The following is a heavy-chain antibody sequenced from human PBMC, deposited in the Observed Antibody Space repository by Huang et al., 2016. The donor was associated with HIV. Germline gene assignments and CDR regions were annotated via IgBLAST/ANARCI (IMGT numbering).Heavy chain of an antibody. V-gene: IGHV4-34*01. J-gene: IGHJ6*03. Sequence: QVQLQQWGAGLLRPSETLSLTCAVYGGSFSGYYGTWIRQPPGKGLEWIGELNHSESTNYNPSLKSRVTIAVDTSRNQVSLTLTSVTAADTAVYYCARGQGGYYYYYMDVWGKGTTVTVSS. CDR2: LNHSEST. CDR3: ARGQGGYYYYYMDV. CDR1: GGSFSGYY.